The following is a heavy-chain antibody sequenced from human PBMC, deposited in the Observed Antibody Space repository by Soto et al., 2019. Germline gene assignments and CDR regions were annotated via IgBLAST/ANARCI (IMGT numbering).Heavy chain of an antibody. D-gene: IGHD3-22*01. CDR2: INNDGSST. CDR3: VRDQDSRGYSVFNH. Sequence: PGGPLGLCSAASGLTVKTFVMHGVRQVLWKGLMCVSRINNDGSSTTYADSVKRRFTISRDNAKNTLYLQMNSLRAEYTVVYFCVRDQDSRGYSVFNHWGQGAQVPVSS. V-gene: IGHV3-74*01. CDR1: GLTVKTFV. J-gene: IGHJ4*02.